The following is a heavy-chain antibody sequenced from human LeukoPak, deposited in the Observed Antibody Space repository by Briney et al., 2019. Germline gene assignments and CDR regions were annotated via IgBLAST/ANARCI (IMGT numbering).Heavy chain of an antibody. V-gene: IGHV3-30*02. CDR2: IRYDGSNK. CDR1: GFTFSNYG. J-gene: IGHJ4*02. D-gene: IGHD1-7*01. CDR3: AKDRVAGTDDFDC. Sequence: PGGSLRLSCAASGFTFSNYGMHWVRQAPGEGLEWVAFIRYDGSNKYYADSVKGRFTISRDNSKNTLYLQMNSLRAEDTAVYYCAKDRVAGTDDFDCWGQGTLVTVSS.